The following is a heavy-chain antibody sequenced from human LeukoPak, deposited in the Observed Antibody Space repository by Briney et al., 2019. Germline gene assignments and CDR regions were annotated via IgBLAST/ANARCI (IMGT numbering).Heavy chain of an antibody. Sequence: GGSLRLSCAASRFTFNTYWMHCVRHAPGKGRVCVSRINSDGSSTSYVDSVTGRFTISRDNAKNTLYLQMNSLRAEDTAVYYCATKQGGNPAYWGQGTLVTVSS. V-gene: IGHV3-74*01. CDR1: RFTFNTYW. D-gene: IGHD1-14*01. CDR3: ATKQGGNPAY. CDR2: INSDGSST. J-gene: IGHJ4*02.